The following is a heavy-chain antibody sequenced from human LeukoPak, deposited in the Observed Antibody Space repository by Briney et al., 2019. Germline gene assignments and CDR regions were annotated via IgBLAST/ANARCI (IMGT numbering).Heavy chain of an antibody. CDR1: GGSISSSSYY. CDR2: IYYSGST. CDR3: ARSVRFLEWLSSKYYFDY. J-gene: IGHJ4*02. V-gene: IGHV4-39*07. Sequence: SETLSLTCTVSGGSISSSSYYWGWIRQPPGKGLEWIGGIYYSGSTYYNPSLKSRVTISVDTSKNQFSLKLSSVTAADTAVYYCARSVRFLEWLSSKYYFDYWGQGTLVTVSS. D-gene: IGHD3-3*01.